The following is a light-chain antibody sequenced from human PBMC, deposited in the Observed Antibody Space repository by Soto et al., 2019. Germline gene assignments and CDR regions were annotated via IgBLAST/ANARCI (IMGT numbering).Light chain of an antibody. CDR1: QSVSSN. CDR3: HQYNDRPPGLT. J-gene: IGKJ4*01. Sequence: ETVMTQSPATLSVSPGERVTLSCRASQSVSSNLAWYQQKPGQAPRLLIYGASTRATGIPARYSGSGSGTEFTLTISSLQSEDFAVYYCHQYNDRPPGLTFGGGTKVEIK. CDR2: GAS. V-gene: IGKV3-15*01.